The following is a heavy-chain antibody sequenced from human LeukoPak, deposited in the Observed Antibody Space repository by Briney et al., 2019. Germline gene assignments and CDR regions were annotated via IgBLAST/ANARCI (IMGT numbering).Heavy chain of an antibody. D-gene: IGHD1-1*01. CDR2: IRSKKDGETE. CDR1: GFTFSINA. J-gene: IGHJ4*02. CDR3: TTGGPIGTYFDY. Sequence: GGSLRLSCEGSGFTFSINAMHWVRQAPGEGLEWVARIRSKKDGETEDYVAPVKGRFTISRDDSERMVYLQMNSLKTEDTAVYYCTTGGPIGTYFDYWGQGTLVTVSS. V-gene: IGHV3-15*07.